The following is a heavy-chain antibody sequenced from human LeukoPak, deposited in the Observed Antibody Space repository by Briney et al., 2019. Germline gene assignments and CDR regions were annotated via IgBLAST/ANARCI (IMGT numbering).Heavy chain of an antibody. CDR2: INNSGGYT. CDR1: GFTFSTYA. J-gene: IGHJ4*02. Sequence: GGSLRLSCAASGFTFSTYAMTWVRQAPGKGLEWVSTINNSGGYTYYADSVKGRFTISRDNSKNTLYLQMNSLRAEDTALYYCAKRDTSGYYSPLGYWGQGTLVTVSS. V-gene: IGHV3-23*01. CDR3: AKRDTSGYYSPLGY. D-gene: IGHD3-22*01.